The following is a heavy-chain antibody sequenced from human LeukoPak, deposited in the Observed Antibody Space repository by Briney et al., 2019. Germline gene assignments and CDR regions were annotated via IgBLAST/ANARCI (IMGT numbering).Heavy chain of an antibody. CDR3: ARGGCSGGSCYLYYYYGMDV. J-gene: IGHJ6*02. CDR2: INHSGST. CDR1: GGSFSSYY. D-gene: IGHD2-15*01. Sequence: PSETLSLTCAVYGGSFSSYYWSWIRQPPGKGLEWIGEINHSGSTNYNPSLKSRVTISVDTSKNQFSLKLSSVTAADTAVYYCARGGCSGGSCYLYYYYGMDVWGQGTTVTVSS. V-gene: IGHV4-34*01.